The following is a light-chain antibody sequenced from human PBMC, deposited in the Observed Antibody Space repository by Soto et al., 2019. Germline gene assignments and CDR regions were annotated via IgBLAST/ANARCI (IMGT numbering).Light chain of an antibody. CDR2: EVS. Sequence: QSVLTQPPSASGSPGQSVTISCTGTSSDVGGYNYVSWYQQHPGKAPKVMIFEVSKRPSGVPDRFSGSKSGNTASLTVSGLQAEGEADYYCSSYAGSDSPYVFGTGTKVTVL. CDR1: SSDVGGYNY. CDR3: SSYAGSDSPYV. J-gene: IGLJ1*01. V-gene: IGLV2-8*01.